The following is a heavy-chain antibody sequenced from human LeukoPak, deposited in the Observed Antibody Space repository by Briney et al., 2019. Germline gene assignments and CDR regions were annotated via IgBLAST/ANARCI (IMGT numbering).Heavy chain of an antibody. V-gene: IGHV3-7*01. Sequence: GGSLRLSCVASGFTFSSSWMSWVRRASGKGLEWVANIKQDGTEEYYVDSVRGRFSISRDNAKNILYLQMNSLRAEDTAVYYCARDSPRTGPWGQGILVTVSS. CDR2: IKQDGTEE. CDR1: GFTFSSSW. J-gene: IGHJ5*02. CDR3: ARDSPRTGP. D-gene: IGHD1-1*01.